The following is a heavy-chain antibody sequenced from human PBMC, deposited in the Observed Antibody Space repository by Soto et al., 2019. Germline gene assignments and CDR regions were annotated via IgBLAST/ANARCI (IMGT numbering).Heavy chain of an antibody. D-gene: IGHD6-13*01. CDR1: GLSFSSYA. CDR2: ISGSGGST. J-gene: IGHJ5*02. Sequence: RGSLRLSCAASGLSFSSYAMSWVRQAPGKGLEWVSAISGSGGSTYYADSVKGRFTISRDNSKNTLYLQMNSLRAEDTAVYYCAKDRKAAPKSSFDPWGQGTLVTVSS. CDR3: AKDRKAAPKSSFDP. V-gene: IGHV3-23*01.